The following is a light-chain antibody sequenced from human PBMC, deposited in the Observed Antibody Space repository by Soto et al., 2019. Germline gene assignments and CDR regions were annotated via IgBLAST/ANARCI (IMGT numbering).Light chain of an antibody. CDR3: KQHESYPRT. CDR1: KSINTC. CDR2: TAS. J-gene: IGKJ1*01. V-gene: IGKV1-5*03. Sequence: DIHMPQSTSTLSASVGDRVTITCRASKSINTCVAWYQQKPGKAPRLLIYTASSLESGVPSRFSGSGSGIEFTLIISRLQPADCATYYCKQHESYPRTFGQGTTVEI.